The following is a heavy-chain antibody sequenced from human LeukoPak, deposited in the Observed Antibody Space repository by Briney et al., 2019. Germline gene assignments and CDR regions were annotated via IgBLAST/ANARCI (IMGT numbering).Heavy chain of an antibody. Sequence: GGSLRLSCAASGFTFSSYGMHWVRQAPPKGLERVAFIRYDGSNKYYADSVKGRFTISRDNSKNTLYLQMNSLRAEDTAVYYCAKDSGIAAAGMHWGQGTLVTVSS. J-gene: IGHJ4*02. CDR1: GFTFSSYG. CDR2: IRYDGSNK. V-gene: IGHV3-30*02. D-gene: IGHD6-13*01. CDR3: AKDSGIAAAGMH.